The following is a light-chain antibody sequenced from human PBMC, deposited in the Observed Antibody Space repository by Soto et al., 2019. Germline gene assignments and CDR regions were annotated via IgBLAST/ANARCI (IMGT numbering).Light chain of an antibody. V-gene: IGKV1-9*01. J-gene: IGKJ5*01. CDR1: QGISSY. Sequence: DIQLTQSPSFLSASVGDRVTITCRASQGISSYLAWYQQKPGKAPKLLIYAASTLQSGVPSRFSGSGSGTEFTLTISSLQPEDFATYYCQQSYRTPTFGQGTRLEIK. CDR3: QQSYRTPT. CDR2: AAS.